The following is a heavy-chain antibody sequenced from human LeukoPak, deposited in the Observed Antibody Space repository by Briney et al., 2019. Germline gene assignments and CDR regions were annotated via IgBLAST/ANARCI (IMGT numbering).Heavy chain of an antibody. V-gene: IGHV4-39*01. CDR1: GGSISSSSYY. Sequence: SETLSLTCTVSGGSISSSSYYWGWIRQPPGKGLEWIGSIYYSGSTYYNPSLKSRVTISVDTSKNQFSLKLSSVTAADTAVYYCARAVWVSYYYYMDVWGKGTTVTISS. D-gene: IGHD7-27*01. CDR3: ARAVWVSYYYYMDV. CDR2: IYYSGST. J-gene: IGHJ6*03.